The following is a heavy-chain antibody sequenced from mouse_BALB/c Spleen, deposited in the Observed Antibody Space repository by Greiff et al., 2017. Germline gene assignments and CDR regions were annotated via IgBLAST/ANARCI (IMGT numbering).Heavy chain of an antibody. CDR1: GFTFSSFG. J-gene: IGHJ2*01. D-gene: IGHD1-1*01. CDR2: ISRGSSTT. Sequence: EVKLMESGGGLVKPGGSRKLSCAASGFTFSSFGMYWVRQAPEKGLEWVAYISRGSSTTYYADTVKGRFTISRDNPKNTLFLQMTSLRSEDTAMYYCATKYYDGGDYWGQGTTLTVSA. V-gene: IGHV5-17*02. CDR3: ATKYYDGGDY.